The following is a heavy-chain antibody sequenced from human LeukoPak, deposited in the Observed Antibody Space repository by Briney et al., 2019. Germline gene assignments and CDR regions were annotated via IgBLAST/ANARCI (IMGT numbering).Heavy chain of an antibody. V-gene: IGHV4-59*01. CDR2: IYHSGTI. D-gene: IGHD4-11*01. CDR3: AKSRSLGLQYFDT. Sequence: SETLSLTCTVSGGSISGYYWNWLRQSPGQGLEWIGYIYHSGTINFNPSLKARVTMSIDTSKNQFSLKLSSVTAADTAVYYCAKSRSLGLQYFDTWGQGTLATVSS. CDR1: GGSISGYY. J-gene: IGHJ4*02.